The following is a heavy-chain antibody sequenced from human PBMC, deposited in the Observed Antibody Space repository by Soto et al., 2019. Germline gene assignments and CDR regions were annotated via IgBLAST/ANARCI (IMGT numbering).Heavy chain of an antibody. CDR3: AKGDNLGPKTGYAFDP. V-gene: IGHV6-1*01. J-gene: IGHJ5*02. CDR1: GYSVSSNTAS. CDR2: TYFRSKWYN. Sequence: PSHTLSLTCAISGYSVSSNTASWNLIRQSPSRGLEWLGRTYFRSKWYNDYAVSVKSRIIINPDTSNNQFSLQLNSVTPEDTAVYFCAKGDNLGPKTGYAFDPWGQGIMVTVSS. D-gene: IGHD5-12*01.